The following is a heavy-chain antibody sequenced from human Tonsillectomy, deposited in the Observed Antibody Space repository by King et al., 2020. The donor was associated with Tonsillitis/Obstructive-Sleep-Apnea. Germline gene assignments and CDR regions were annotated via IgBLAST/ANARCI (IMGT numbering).Heavy chain of an antibody. CDR2: ISSSGSAI. D-gene: IGHD6-6*01. Sequence: DVQLVESGGGLVQPGGSLRLSCAASGFTFSSYEMNWVRQAPGKGLEWVSYISSSGSAIYYADSVKGRFTISRDNAKNSLFLQMNSLRAEDTAVYYCAREGEIAAYHFWGQGNLVTVSS. CDR1: GFTFSSYE. V-gene: IGHV3-48*03. J-gene: IGHJ4*02. CDR3: AREGEIAAYHF.